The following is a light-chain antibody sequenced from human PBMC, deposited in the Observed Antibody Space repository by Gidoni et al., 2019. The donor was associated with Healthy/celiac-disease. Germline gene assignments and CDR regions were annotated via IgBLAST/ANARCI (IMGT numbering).Light chain of an antibody. Sequence: DIQMTAAPSSLSASVGDRVTITCQASQDISNYLNWYQQKPGKAPKLLIYDASNLETGVPSRFSGSGSGTDFTFTISSLQPEDIATYYCQQYDNLFTFGPGTKVDIK. J-gene: IGKJ3*01. CDR2: DAS. CDR1: QDISNY. CDR3: QQYDNLFT. V-gene: IGKV1-33*01.